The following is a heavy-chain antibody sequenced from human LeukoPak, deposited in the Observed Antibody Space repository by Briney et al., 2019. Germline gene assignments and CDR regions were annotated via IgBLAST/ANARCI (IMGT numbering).Heavy chain of an antibody. J-gene: IGHJ3*02. V-gene: IGHV4-39*01. CDR2: IYYSGST. CDR1: GDSISRSDSY. CDR3: ARHFGVLGGAFDI. D-gene: IGHD3-16*01. Sequence: SETLSLTCSVSGDSISRSDSYWDWIRQPPGKGLEWIGSIYYSGSTYYNPSLKSRVTISVDTSKNQFSLKLSSVTAADTAVYYCARHFGVLGGAFDIWGQGTMVTVSS.